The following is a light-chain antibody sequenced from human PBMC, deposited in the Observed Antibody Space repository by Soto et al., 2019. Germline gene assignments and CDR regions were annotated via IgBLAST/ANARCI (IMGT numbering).Light chain of an antibody. Sequence: EIVMTQSPATLYVSPGERATLSCRASQSVSSNLAWYQQKPGQAPRLLIYGASTRATGIPARFSGSGSGTEFTLTISSLQSEDFAVYYCQQYNNWPPPFGGGTKVEIK. CDR3: QQYNNWPPP. CDR1: QSVSSN. V-gene: IGKV3-15*01. J-gene: IGKJ4*01. CDR2: GAS.